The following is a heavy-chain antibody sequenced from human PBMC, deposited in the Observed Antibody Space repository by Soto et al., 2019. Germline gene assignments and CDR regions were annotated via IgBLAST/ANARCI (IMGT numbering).Heavy chain of an antibody. CDR2: ISGSGGST. V-gene: IGHV3-23*01. J-gene: IGHJ4*02. CDR1: GLTFSSYA. D-gene: IGHD3-22*01. Sequence: GGSLRLSCAASGLTFSSYAMSWVRQAPGKGLEWVSAISGSGGSTYYADSVKGRFTISRDNSKNTLYLQMNGLKTEDTAVYYCTTGLSNGYYNFDYWGQGTPVTVSS. CDR3: TTGLSNGYYNFDY.